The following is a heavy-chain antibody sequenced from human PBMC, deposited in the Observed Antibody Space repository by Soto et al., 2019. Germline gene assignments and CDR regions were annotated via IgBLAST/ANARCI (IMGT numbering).Heavy chain of an antibody. V-gene: IGHV1-69*13. J-gene: IGHJ3*02. CDR1: GGTFSSYA. D-gene: IGHD3-3*01. CDR2: IIPIFGTA. CDR3: ARDPIYDFWSGYYRGGDAFDI. Sequence: VKVSCKASGGTFSSYAISWVRQAPGQGLEWMGGIIPIFGTANYAQKFQGRVTITADESTSTAYMELSSLRSEDTAVYYCARDPIYDFWSGYYRGGDAFDIWGQGTMVTVSS.